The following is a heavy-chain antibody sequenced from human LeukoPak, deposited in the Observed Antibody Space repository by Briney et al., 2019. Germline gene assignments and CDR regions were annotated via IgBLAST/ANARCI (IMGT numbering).Heavy chain of an antibody. CDR2: IIPIFSTS. D-gene: IGHD5-18*01. V-gene: IGHV1-69*13. CDR3: ASARATAMEDNWFDP. CDR1: GGTFSSYA. Sequence: ASVKVSCKASGGTFSSYAINWVRQAPGQGVECMGEIIPIFSTSNYAQKFQGRVTITADESTSTAYMELSSLRSEDTAFYYCASARATAMEDNWFDPWGQGTLVSVSS. J-gene: IGHJ5*02.